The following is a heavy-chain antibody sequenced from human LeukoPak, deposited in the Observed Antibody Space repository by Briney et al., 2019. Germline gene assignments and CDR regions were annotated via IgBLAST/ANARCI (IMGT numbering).Heavy chain of an antibody. V-gene: IGHV4-59*01. D-gene: IGHD1-1*01. CDR1: GGSISNYY. CDR2: IYYSGST. CDR3: ARYHWDDAFDI. Sequence: SETLSLTCTVSGGSISNYYWSWIRQPPGKGLEWIGYIYYSGSTNYNPSLKSRVTISVDTSKNQFSLNLTSVTAADTAVYYCARYHWDDAFDIWGQGTMVTVSS. J-gene: IGHJ3*02.